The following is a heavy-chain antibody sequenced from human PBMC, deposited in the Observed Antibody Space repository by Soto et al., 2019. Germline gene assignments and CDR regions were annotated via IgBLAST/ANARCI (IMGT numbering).Heavy chain of an antibody. V-gene: IGHV4-31*03. CDR3: ARMYSSGSGWLHP. D-gene: IGHD3-22*01. CDR1: GYSITAGGYY. J-gene: IGHJ5*02. Sequence: TLSLTCFVSGYSITAGGYYWSWIRHHPGKGLEWIGSFYSSGSIIYNPSLRSRVSISGDTSSNQFSMSLTSVTAADTARYYWARMYSSGSGWLHPSGQGTLVSVYS. CDR2: FYSSGSI.